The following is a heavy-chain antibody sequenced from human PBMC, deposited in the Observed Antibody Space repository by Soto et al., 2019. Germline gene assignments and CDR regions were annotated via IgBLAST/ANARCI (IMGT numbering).Heavy chain of an antibody. V-gene: IGHV5-51*01. J-gene: IGHJ3*02. CDR1: GYSFTSYW. CDR2: IYPGDSDT. Sequence: CKGSGYSFTSYWIGWVRQMPGKGLEWMGIIYPGDSDTRYSPSFQGQVTISADKSISTAYLQWSSLKASDTAMYYCARNYYDSSGYPNFAFDIWGQGTMVTVSS. CDR3: ARNYYDSSGYPNFAFDI. D-gene: IGHD3-22*01.